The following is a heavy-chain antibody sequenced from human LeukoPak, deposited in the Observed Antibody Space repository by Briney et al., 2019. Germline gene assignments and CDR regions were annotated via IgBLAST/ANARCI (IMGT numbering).Heavy chain of an antibody. Sequence: GGSLRLSCAASRFTISRYWMHWVRQAPGKGLVWVSHINSDGTSATYADSVKGRFTISRDNAKNTLFLQVNSLRAEDTAVYYCARNTRGLGFDNWGQGTLVTVSS. CDR1: RFTISRYW. J-gene: IGHJ4*02. CDR2: INSDGTSA. CDR3: ARNTRGLGFDN. D-gene: IGHD3-10*01. V-gene: IGHV3-74*01.